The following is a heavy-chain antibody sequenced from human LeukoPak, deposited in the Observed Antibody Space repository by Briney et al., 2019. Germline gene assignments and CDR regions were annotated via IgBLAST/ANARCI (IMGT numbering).Heavy chain of an antibody. Sequence: SETLSLTCTVSGGSISTYCWNWIRQPPGKGLEWIGYIYHRGSTNYNPSLQSRVTISVDTSKNQFSLNLNSVTAADTAVYYCARGGAARLHFQNWGRGTLVAVSS. CDR1: GGSISTYC. D-gene: IGHD6-6*01. J-gene: IGHJ1*01. CDR3: ARGGAARLHFQN. CDR2: IYHRGST. V-gene: IGHV4-59*01.